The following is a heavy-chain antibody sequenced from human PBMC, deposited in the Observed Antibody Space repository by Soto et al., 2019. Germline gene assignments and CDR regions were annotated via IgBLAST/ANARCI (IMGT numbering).Heavy chain of an antibody. CDR1: GDTFSSYA. V-gene: IGHV1-69*01. D-gene: IGHD2-2*01. CDR2: IIPIFGTA. CDR3: ARGVVPAANEEYYVDY. J-gene: IGHJ4*02. Sequence: QVQLVQSGAELKKPGYSVKVSCKASGDTFSSYAISWVRQAPGQGLEWMGGIIPIFGTANYAQKFQGRVTITADESTSTTYMDLSSLRSEDTAVYYWARGVVPAANEEYYVDYWGQGTLVTVSS.